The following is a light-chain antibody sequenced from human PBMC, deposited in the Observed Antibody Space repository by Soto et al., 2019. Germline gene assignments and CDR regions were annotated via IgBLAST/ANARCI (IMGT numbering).Light chain of an antibody. CDR3: SSRTPSNPYV. Sequence: QSALTQPASVSGSPGQSITISCTGTSSDIGAYNSVSWYQQHPGKAPKLMIYEVSNRPSGVSNRFSASKSGNTASLTISGLHAEDEADYYCSSRTPSNPYVFGTGTKLTLL. V-gene: IGLV2-14*01. J-gene: IGLJ1*01. CDR2: EVS. CDR1: SSDIGAYNS.